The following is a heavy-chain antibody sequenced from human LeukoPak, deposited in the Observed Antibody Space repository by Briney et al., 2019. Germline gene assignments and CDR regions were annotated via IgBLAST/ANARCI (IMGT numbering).Heavy chain of an antibody. D-gene: IGHD2-21*01. Sequence: GGSLRLSCTASGFTFTSHSMNWVRPAPGEGLEWVLYIGTGSNTIYYADSVKGRFTISRDNAKKSLYLQMSSLRDDDTAVYFCARGRVPVVPLFDYWGQGTLVTVSA. V-gene: IGHV3-48*02. CDR2: IGTGSNTI. CDR3: ARGRVPVVPLFDY. CDR1: GFTFTSHS. J-gene: IGHJ4*02.